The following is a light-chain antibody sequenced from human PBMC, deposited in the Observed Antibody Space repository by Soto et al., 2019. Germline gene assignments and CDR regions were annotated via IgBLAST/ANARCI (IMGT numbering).Light chain of an antibody. J-gene: IGKJ5*01. CDR2: GVS. CDR1: QSINSD. CDR3: QQDGSSPIT. Sequence: EMVITQSPATLSVSPGETTRLSCRASQSINSDVAWYQQKVGQTPRLLIYGVSTRATGIPDRFSGSGSGTDFTLTISRLEPEDFAVYYCQQDGSSPITFGQGTRLEIK. V-gene: IGKV3-20*01.